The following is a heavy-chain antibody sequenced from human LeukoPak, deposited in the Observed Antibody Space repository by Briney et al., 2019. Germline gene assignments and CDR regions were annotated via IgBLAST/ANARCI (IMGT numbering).Heavy chain of an antibody. D-gene: IGHD1-26*01. CDR1: GYTFTSYG. CDR3: ARDSPLVGAGYYYGMDV. V-gene: IGHV1-18*01. Sequence: ASVKVSCKASGYTFTSYGISWVRQAPGQGLERMGWISAYNGNTNYAQKLQGRVTMTTDTSTSTAYMELRSLRSDDTAVYYCARDSPLVGAGYYYGMDVWGQGTTVTVSS. J-gene: IGHJ6*02. CDR2: ISAYNGNT.